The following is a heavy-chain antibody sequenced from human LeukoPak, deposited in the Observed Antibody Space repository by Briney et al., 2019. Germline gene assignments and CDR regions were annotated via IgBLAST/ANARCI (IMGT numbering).Heavy chain of an antibody. CDR3: AREKYSSRQGKKGGFDP. J-gene: IGHJ5*02. CDR2: MNPNSGNT. CDR1: VYTFTSYD. Sequence: GASVKVSCKASVYTFTSYDINCVRQATGQRLEWMGWMNPNSGNTGYAQKFQGRVTMTRNTSISTAYMELSSLRSEDTAVYYCAREKYSSRQGKKGGFDPWGQGTLVTVSS. V-gene: IGHV1-8*01. D-gene: IGHD6-13*01.